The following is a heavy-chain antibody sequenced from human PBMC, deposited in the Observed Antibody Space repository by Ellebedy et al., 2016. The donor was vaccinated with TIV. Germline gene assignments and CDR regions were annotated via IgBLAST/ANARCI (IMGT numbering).Heavy chain of an antibody. J-gene: IGHJ5*02. CDR1: GGSFSSYY. CDR2: IYYSGST. Sequence: MPSETLSLTCAVYGGSFSSYYWGWIRQPPGKGLEWIGSIYYSGSTYYNPSLKSRVTISVDTSKNQFSLKLSSVTAADTAVYYCAIQGRVMRWFDPWGQGTLVTVSS. CDR3: AIQGRVMRWFDP. V-gene: IGHV4-39*07. D-gene: IGHD3-16*01.